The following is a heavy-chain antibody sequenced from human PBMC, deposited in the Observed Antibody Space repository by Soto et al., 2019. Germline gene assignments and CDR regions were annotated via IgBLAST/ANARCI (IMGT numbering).Heavy chain of an antibody. CDR2: ISYDGSNK. J-gene: IGHJ6*02. V-gene: IGHV3-30*18. CDR1: GFTFSSYG. Sequence: GGSLRLSCAASGFTFSSYGMHWVRQAPGKGLEWVAVISYDGSNKYYADSVKGRFTISRDNSKNTLYLQMNSLRAEDTAVYYCAKESGGFGELSYGMDVWGQGTTVTVSS. D-gene: IGHD3-10*01. CDR3: AKESGGFGELSYGMDV.